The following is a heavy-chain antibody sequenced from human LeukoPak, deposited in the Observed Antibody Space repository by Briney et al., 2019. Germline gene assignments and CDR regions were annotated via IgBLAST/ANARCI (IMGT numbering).Heavy chain of an antibody. CDR3: ARTAIAAAAFYNWFDS. J-gene: IGHJ5*01. CDR2: ISYDGSNK. D-gene: IGHD6-13*01. V-gene: IGHV3-30*03. Sequence: GGSLRLSCAASGFTFSSYGMHWVRQAPGKGLEWVAVISYDGSNKYYADSVKGRFTISRDNSKNTLYLQMNSLRAEDTAVYYCARTAIAAAAFYNWFDSWGQGTLVTVSS. CDR1: GFTFSSYG.